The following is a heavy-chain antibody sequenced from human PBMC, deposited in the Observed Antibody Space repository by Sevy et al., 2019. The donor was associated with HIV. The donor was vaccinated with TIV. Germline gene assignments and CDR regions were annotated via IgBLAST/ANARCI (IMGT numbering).Heavy chain of an antibody. CDR1: GGSISSSSYY. Sequence: SETLSLTCTVSGGSISSSSYYWGWIRQPPGKGREWIGSIYYSGSTYYNPSLKSRVTISVDTSKNQFSLKLSSVTAADTAVYYCARQPSGHYYYYYGMDVWGQGTTVTVSS. CDR3: ARQPSGHYYYYYGMDV. CDR2: IYYSGST. V-gene: IGHV4-39*01. J-gene: IGHJ6*02.